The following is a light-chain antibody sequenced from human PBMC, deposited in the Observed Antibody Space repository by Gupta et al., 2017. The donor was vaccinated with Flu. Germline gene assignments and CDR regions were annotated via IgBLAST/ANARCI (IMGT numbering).Light chain of an antibody. CDR3: QQYNTWPPLT. J-gene: IGKJ4*01. V-gene: IGKV3-15*01. CDR1: QNVANQ. Sequence: ATLSVSPGEGATLSCRASQNVANQLAWYQQKPGKAPRLLIFAASTRATGIPARFSGSGSGTEFTLTISSLQSDDVAVYFCQQYNTWPPLTFGGGTNVEI. CDR2: AAS.